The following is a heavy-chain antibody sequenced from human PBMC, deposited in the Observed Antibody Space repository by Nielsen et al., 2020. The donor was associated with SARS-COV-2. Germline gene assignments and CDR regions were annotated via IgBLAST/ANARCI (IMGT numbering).Heavy chain of an antibody. CDR3: ARAQMVRGVMRRAHYYFDY. J-gene: IGHJ4*02. V-gene: IGHV4-59*12. CDR2: IHYSGYT. Sequence: PGKGLEWIGYIHYSGYTNYNPSLKSRVTISVDTSKNQFSLNLSSVTAADTAVYYCARAQMVRGVMRRAHYYFDYWGQGTLVTVSS. D-gene: IGHD3-10*01.